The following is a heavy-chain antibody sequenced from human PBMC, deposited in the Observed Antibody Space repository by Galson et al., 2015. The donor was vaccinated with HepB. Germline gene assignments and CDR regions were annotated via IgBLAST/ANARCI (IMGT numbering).Heavy chain of an antibody. CDR2: ISWDGGST. CDR3: AKDSLGGGNINYFDY. Sequence: SLRLSCAASGFTFDDYAMHWVRQAPGKGLEWVSLISWDGGSTYYADSVKGRFTISRDNSKNSLYLQMNSLRAEDTALYYCAKDSLGGGNINYFDYWGQGTLVTVSS. CDR1: GFTFDDYA. D-gene: IGHD4-23*01. J-gene: IGHJ4*02. V-gene: IGHV3-43D*04.